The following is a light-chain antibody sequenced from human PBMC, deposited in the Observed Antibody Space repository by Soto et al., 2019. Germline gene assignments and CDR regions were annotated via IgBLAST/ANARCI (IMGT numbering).Light chain of an antibody. CDR3: QQTYSTPPLT. Sequence: DIQMTQSPSSLSASVGDRVTITCRASQSITTYLNWYQHKPGKAPKLLLYVASNLQSGVPSRFSGNESGTDFFLTISSLQPEDFATYVCQQTYSTPPLTFGGGTKVEIK. J-gene: IGKJ4*01. CDR2: VAS. V-gene: IGKV1-39*01. CDR1: QSITTY.